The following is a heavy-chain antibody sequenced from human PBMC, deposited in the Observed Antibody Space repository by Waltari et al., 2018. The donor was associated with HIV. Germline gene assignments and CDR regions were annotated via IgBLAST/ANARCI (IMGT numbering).Heavy chain of an antibody. Sequence: EVQLVQSGGGLIKPGGSLSLSCAASGFSVSSYWMHWVRQTPGKGLVWVSRINIDGSIIDYADSVRGRFTISRDSAKNTLSLQMNSLTEEDTAVYYCSRDTFGEYDYWGQGTLVTVSS. V-gene: IGHV3-74*01. CDR1: GFSVSSYW. CDR2: INIDGSII. CDR3: SRDTFGEYDY. J-gene: IGHJ4*02. D-gene: IGHD3-10*01.